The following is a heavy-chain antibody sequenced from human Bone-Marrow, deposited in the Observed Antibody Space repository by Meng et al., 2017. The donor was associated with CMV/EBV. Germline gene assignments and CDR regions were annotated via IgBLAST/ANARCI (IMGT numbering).Heavy chain of an antibody. Sequence: GESLKTSCAASGINASTYWMSWVRQAPGKGPEWVANINQDGRANYHVGSLQGRFTISRDNAKNSLYLQMNSLRAEDTAVYYCATLSTGVPWFDSWGQGTMVTVSS. J-gene: IGHJ5*01. CDR3: ATLSTGVPWFDS. D-gene: IGHD3-10*01. CDR2: INQDGRAN. V-gene: IGHV3-7*01. CDR1: GINASTYW.